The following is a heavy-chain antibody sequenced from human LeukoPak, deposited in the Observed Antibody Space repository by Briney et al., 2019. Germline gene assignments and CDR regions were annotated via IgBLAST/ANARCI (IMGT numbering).Heavy chain of an antibody. CDR1: GGSISSSSYY. CDR3: ARFQQLAYFDY. CDR2: IYYSGST. D-gene: IGHD6-6*01. V-gene: IGHV4-39*01. J-gene: IGHJ4*02. Sequence: ASETLSLTCTVSGGSISSSSYYWGWIRQPPGKGLEWIGSIYYSGSTYYNPSLKSRVTISVDTSKNQFSLKLSSVTAADTAVYYCARFQQLAYFDYWGQGTLVTVSS.